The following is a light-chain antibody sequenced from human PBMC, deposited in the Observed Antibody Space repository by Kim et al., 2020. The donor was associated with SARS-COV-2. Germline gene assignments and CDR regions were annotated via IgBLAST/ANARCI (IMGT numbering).Light chain of an antibody. CDR2: DVS. Sequence: GHSLTIACTGTSSDVGDHNYVSWYKQHPGKAPKLMIYDVSNRPAGVSNRFAGSKSGNTASLTISGLQAEDEADYYCSSYTSSIPYVFGTGTKVTVL. CDR1: SSDVGDHNY. J-gene: IGLJ1*01. CDR3: SSYTSSIPYV. V-gene: IGLV2-14*03.